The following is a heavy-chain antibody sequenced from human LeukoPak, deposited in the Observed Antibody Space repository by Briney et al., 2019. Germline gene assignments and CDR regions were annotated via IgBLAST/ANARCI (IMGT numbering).Heavy chain of an antibody. J-gene: IGHJ4*02. CDR3: AKDRGRGWFGELGDFDY. Sequence: PSVKVSCKPSGGTFSNYAITWVRQAPGQGLEWMGRIIPILGIANYAQKFQGRVTITADKSTSTAYMELSSLRSEDTAVYYCAKDRGRGWFGELGDFDYWGQGTLVTVSS. D-gene: IGHD3-10*01. CDR2: IIPILGIA. V-gene: IGHV1-69*04. CDR1: GGTFSNYA.